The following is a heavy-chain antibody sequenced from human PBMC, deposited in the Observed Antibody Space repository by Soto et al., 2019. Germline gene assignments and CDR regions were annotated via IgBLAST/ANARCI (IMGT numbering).Heavy chain of an antibody. Sequence: ASVKVSCKASGYTFTSYAMHWVRQAPGQRLEWMGWINAGNGNTKYSQKFQGRVTITRDTSASSAYMELSSLRSEDTAVYYCARAYKQWLVPGHFQHWGRGTLVTVSS. J-gene: IGHJ1*01. D-gene: IGHD6-19*01. CDR3: ARAYKQWLVPGHFQH. CDR2: INAGNGNT. V-gene: IGHV1-3*01. CDR1: GYTFTSYA.